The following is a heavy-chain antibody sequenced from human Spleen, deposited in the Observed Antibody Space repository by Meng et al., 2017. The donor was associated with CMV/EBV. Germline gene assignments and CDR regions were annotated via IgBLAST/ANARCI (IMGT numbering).Heavy chain of an antibody. CDR2: ISGSGGST. J-gene: IGHJ4*02. Sequence: GESLKISCAASGFTLSDYYVSWIRQAPGKGLEWVSAISGSGGSTYYADSVKGRFTISRDNSKNTLYLQMNSLRAEDTAVYYCAKDPGLDYYGSGSSGYWGQGTLVTVSS. CDR1: GFTLSDYY. D-gene: IGHD3-10*01. CDR3: AKDPGLDYYGSGSSGY. V-gene: IGHV3-23*01.